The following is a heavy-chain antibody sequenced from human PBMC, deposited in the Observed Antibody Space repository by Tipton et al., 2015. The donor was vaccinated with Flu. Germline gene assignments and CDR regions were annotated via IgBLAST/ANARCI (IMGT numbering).Heavy chain of an antibody. V-gene: IGHV1-69*15. Sequence: QSGAEVKKPGSSVKLSCKASGGTFSNFAINWVRQVPGQGLEWMGKIIPVFGSADYAQKFLGRVTITADESTSTAFMDLSSLTSEDTAVYYCARDHPPTITVLGEITDDSDMADWGQRATVTVSS. CDR1: GGTFSNFA. D-gene: IGHD3-3*01. CDR2: IIPVFGSA. CDR3: ARDHPPTITVLGEITDDSDMAD. J-gene: IGHJ6*01.